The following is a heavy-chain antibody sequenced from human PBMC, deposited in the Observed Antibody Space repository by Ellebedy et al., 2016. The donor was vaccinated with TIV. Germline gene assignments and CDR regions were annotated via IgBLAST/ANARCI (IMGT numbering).Heavy chain of an antibody. Sequence: SVKVSXKASGGTFSSYAISWVRQAPGQGLEWMGGIIPIFGTANYAQKFQGRVTITADESTSTAYMELSSLRSEDTAVYYCARLRVATTYFDYWGQGTLVTVSS. CDR1: GGTFSSYA. D-gene: IGHD5-12*01. CDR2: IIPIFGTA. V-gene: IGHV1-69*13. CDR3: ARLRVATTYFDY. J-gene: IGHJ4*02.